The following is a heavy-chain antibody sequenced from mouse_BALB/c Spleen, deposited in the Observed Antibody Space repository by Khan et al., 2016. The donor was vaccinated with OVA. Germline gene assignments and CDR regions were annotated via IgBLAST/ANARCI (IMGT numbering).Heavy chain of an antibody. Sequence: EVELVESGGDLVKPGGSLNLSCEASGFTFSSYGMSWLRQTQDKRLEWVATISNGGSYTYYPDSVKGRLTMSRDNAQNTLYLQMSSLKSEDTAMYYCARQRFTTPTAGFAYWGQGTLVTVSA. J-gene: IGHJ3*01. D-gene: IGHD1-2*01. CDR2: ISNGGSYT. V-gene: IGHV5-6*01. CDR3: ARQRFTTPTAGFAY. CDR1: GFTFSSYG.